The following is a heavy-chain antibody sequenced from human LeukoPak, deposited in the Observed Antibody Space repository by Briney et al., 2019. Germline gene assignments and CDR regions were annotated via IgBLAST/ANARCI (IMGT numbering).Heavy chain of an antibody. Sequence: GGSLRLSCAASGFTFSSYAMNWVRQAPGKGLEWISGISGSGGVTYYADSVKGRFTISRDNSKNTLCVQMNSLRAEDTAVYYCATRPIVGAPYWGQGTLVTVSS. CDR3: ATRPIVGAPY. J-gene: IGHJ4*02. V-gene: IGHV3-23*01. D-gene: IGHD1-26*01. CDR1: GFTFSSYA. CDR2: ISGSGGVT.